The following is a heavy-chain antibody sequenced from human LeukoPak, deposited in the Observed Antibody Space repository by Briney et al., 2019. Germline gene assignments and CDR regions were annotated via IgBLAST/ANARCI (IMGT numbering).Heavy chain of an antibody. D-gene: IGHD4-11*01. CDR3: ARRTTVFGYFDY. V-gene: IGHV4-34*01. Sequence: SETLSLTCAVYGGSFSGYYWSWIRQPPGKGLEWIGEINHSGSTNYNPSLKSRVTISVDTSKNQFSLKLSSVTAADTAVYYCARRTTVFGYFDYWGQGTLVTVSS. J-gene: IGHJ4*02. CDR1: GGSFSGYY. CDR2: INHSGST.